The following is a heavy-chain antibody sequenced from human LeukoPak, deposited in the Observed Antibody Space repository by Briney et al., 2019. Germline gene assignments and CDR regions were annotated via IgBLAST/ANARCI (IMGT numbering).Heavy chain of an antibody. J-gene: IGHJ4*02. CDR2: IYYSGST. D-gene: IGHD2-15*01. Sequence: SETLSLTCTVSGGSISSSSSYWDWIRQPPGKGLEWVGNIYYSGSTNYNASLKSRVTISVDTSKNQFSLKLSSVTAADTALYYCARRGGGSWYYFDYWGQGTLVTVSS. CDR1: GGSISSSSSY. CDR3: ARRGGGSWYYFDY. V-gene: IGHV4-39*01.